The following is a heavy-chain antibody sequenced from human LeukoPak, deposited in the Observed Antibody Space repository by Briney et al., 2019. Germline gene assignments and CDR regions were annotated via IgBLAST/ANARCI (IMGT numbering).Heavy chain of an antibody. CDR3: ARDHRIGGS. CDR1: GFTVSSNY. Sequence: GGSLRLPCAASGFTVSSNYMTWVRQAPGKGLEWVSVIYSDGSTFYADSVKGRFTISRDNSKNTLYLQMNSLRADDTAVYFCARDHRIGGSWGQGTLVTVSS. D-gene: IGHD3-16*01. CDR2: IYSDGST. V-gene: IGHV3-53*01. J-gene: IGHJ4*02.